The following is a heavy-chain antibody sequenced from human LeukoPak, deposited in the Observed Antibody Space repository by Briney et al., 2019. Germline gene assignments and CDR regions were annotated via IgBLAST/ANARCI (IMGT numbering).Heavy chain of an antibody. J-gene: IGHJ2*01. Sequence: PGGSLRLSCAASGFTFSGYWMHWVRQVPGKGLVWVSRITGDGSSTTYADSVKGRFTISRDNARNTVFLQMISLRAEDTAVYYCARDTGWYFDLWGRGTLVTVFS. CDR3: ARDTGWYFDL. D-gene: IGHD4-17*01. CDR2: ITGDGSST. V-gene: IGHV3-74*01. CDR1: GFTFSGYW.